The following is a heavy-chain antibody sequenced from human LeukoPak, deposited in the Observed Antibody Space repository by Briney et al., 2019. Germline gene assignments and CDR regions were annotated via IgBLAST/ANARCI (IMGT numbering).Heavy chain of an antibody. D-gene: IGHD4-17*01. V-gene: IGHV3-11*03. CDR2: ISSRSSDT. CDR3: TRPSDGDYVGFDY. CDR1: GFIFGDYY. Sequence: GGSLRLSCAVSGFIFGDYYMSWIRQAPGKGLEWVSYISSRSSDTNYADSVKDRFTISRDNARNSVYLQMNSLRAEDTAVYFCTRPSDGDYVGFDYWGQGTLVTVSS. J-gene: IGHJ4*02.